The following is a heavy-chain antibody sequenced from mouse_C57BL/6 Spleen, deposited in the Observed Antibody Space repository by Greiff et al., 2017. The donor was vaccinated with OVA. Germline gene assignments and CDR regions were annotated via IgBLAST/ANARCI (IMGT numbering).Heavy chain of an antibody. D-gene: IGHD1-1*01. Sequence: EVMLVESGGDLVKPGGSLKLSCAASGFTFSSYGMSWVRPTPDKRLEWVATIRSGGSYTYYPDSVKGRFTISRANATNTLYLQMSSLKSEDTAMYYCARHGYSSSSDYFDYWGQGTTLTVSS. J-gene: IGHJ2*01. V-gene: IGHV5-6*01. CDR3: ARHGYSSSSDYFDY. CDR2: IRSGGSYT. CDR1: GFTFSSYG.